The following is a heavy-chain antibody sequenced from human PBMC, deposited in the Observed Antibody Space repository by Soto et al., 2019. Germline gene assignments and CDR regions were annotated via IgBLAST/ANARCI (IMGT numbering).Heavy chain of an antibody. D-gene: IGHD3-22*01. CDR2: IYSGGST. CDR1: GFTVSSNY. Sequence: GGSLRLSCAASGFTVSSNYMSWVRQAPGKGLEWVSVIYSGGSTYYADSVKGRFTISRDNSKNTLYLQMNSLRAEDTAVYYCARDKRVPGYYYDSSAHDAFDIWGQGTMVTVSS. J-gene: IGHJ3*02. V-gene: IGHV3-53*01. CDR3: ARDKRVPGYYYDSSAHDAFDI.